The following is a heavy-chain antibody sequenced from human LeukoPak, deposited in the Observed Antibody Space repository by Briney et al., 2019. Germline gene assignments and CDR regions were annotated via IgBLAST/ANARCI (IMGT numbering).Heavy chain of an antibody. D-gene: IGHD5-24*01. CDR1: SGSISSYY. CDR2: IYYSGST. J-gene: IGHJ4*02. CDR3: ARVEIATNGALDY. Sequence: SETLSLTCTVSSGSISSYYWSRIRQPPGKGLEWIGYIYYSGSTSYNPSLKSRVTISVDTSKNQFSLKLSSVTAADTAVYYCARVEIATNGALDYWGQGTLVTVSS. V-gene: IGHV4-59*12.